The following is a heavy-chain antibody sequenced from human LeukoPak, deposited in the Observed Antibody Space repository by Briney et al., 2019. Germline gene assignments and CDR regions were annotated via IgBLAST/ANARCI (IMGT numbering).Heavy chain of an antibody. CDR2: IYYSGST. CDR3: ARDPYYCDSSGLGWS. D-gene: IGHD3-22*01. Sequence: SETLSLTCTVSGGSISSGDYYWSWIRQPPGKGLEWIGYIYYSGSTYYNPSLKSRVTISVDTSKNQFSLKLSSVTAADTAVYYCARDPYYCDSSGLGWSWGQGTMVTVSS. CDR1: GGSISSGDYY. V-gene: IGHV4-30-4*01. J-gene: IGHJ3*01.